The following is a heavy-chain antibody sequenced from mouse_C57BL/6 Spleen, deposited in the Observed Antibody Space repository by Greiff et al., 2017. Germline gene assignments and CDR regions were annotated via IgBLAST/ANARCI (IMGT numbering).Heavy chain of an antibody. D-gene: IGHD1-1*01. J-gene: IGHJ1*03. V-gene: IGHV1-15*01. Sequence: VQRVESGAELVRPGASVTLSCKASGYTFTDYEMHWVKQTPVHGLEWIGAIDPETGGTAYNQKFKGKAILTADKSSSTAYMELRSLTSEDSAVYYCTRRMDYCGSSPDWYFDVWGTGTTVTVSS. CDR1: GYTFTDYE. CDR2: IDPETGGT. CDR3: TRRMDYCGSSPDWYFDV.